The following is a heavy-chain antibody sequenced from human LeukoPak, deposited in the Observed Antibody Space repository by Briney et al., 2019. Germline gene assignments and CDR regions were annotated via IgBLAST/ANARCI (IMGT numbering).Heavy chain of an antibody. CDR1: GYTLTELS. D-gene: IGHD6-13*01. CDR2: FDPEDGET. Sequence: ASVKVSCKVSGYTLTELSMHWVRQAPGKGLEWMGGFDPEDGETIYAQKFQGRVTMTTDTSTSTAYMELRSLRSDDTAVYYCARGSDSSSWYSRAFTGVEYYFDYWGQGTLVTVSS. J-gene: IGHJ4*02. CDR3: ARGSDSSSWYSRAFTGVEYYFDY. V-gene: IGHV1-24*01.